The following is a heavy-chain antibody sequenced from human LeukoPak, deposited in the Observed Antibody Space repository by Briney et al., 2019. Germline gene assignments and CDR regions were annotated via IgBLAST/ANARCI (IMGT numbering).Heavy chain of an antibody. CDR3: ARQSRDGSKTRGYCFDY. J-gene: IGHJ4*02. D-gene: IGHD3-10*01. V-gene: IGHV5-51*01. Sequence: GESLKISCQVSGYIFTHYWIGWVRQMPGKGLESMGIIYPADSDTTYSPSFQGQVTISADKSISTVYLQWSSLKASDTAMYYCARQSRDGSKTRGYCFDYWGQGTLVTVSS. CDR1: GYIFTHYW. CDR2: IYPADSDT.